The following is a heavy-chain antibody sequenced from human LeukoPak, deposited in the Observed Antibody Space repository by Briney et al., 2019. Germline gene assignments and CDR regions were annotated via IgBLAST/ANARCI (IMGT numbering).Heavy chain of an antibody. D-gene: IGHD2-8*01. V-gene: IGHV3-23*01. CDR2: ISGSGGST. J-gene: IGHJ4*02. CDR1: GFTFSSYA. Sequence: QPGGSLRLSCAASGFTFSSYAMSWVRQAPGKGLEWVSGISGSGGSTYYADSVKGRFTISRGNSKNTLYLQMNSLRAEDTAVYYCAKDFGSRINRVCYGLPLDYWGQGTLVTVSS. CDR3: AKDFGSRINRVCYGLPLDY.